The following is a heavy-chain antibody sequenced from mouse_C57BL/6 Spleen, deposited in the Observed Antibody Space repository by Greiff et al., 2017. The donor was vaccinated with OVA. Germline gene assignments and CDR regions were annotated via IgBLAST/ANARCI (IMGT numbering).Heavy chain of an antibody. V-gene: IGHV5-4*03. D-gene: IGHD2-13*01. CDR2: ISAGGSST. CDR1: GFTFSSYA. J-gene: IGHJ1*03. CDR3: GRGGEARTRYFDV. Sequence: EVKLVESGGGLVKPGGSLKLSCAASGFTFSSYAMSWVRQTPEKRLEWVATISAGGSSTYYPDNVKGRFTISRDNAKNNLYLQMSHLKSEDTAMNYCGRGGEARTRYFDVWGTGTTVTVSS.